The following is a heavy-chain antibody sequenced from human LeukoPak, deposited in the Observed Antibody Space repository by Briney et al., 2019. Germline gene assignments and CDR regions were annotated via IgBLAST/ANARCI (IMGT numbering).Heavy chain of an antibody. J-gene: IGHJ4*02. CDR2: ISGSGSYI. CDR1: GFTFSSYS. Sequence: GGSLRLSCAASGFTFSSYSMNWVRQAPGKGLEWVSAISGSGSYISYADSMKGRFTISRDSAKNSVYLQMNSLRSEDTTVYYCARGKFDSSGYYIDYWGQGTLVTVSS. V-gene: IGHV3-21*06. D-gene: IGHD3-22*01. CDR3: ARGKFDSSGYYIDY.